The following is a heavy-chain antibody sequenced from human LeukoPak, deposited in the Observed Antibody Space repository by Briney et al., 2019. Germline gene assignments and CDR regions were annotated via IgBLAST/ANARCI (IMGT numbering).Heavy chain of an antibody. D-gene: IGHD3-22*01. V-gene: IGHV4-4*02. CDR1: GDSINSLDL. CDR3: AGLVGRYSSGLYYYYFDY. Sequence: PSETLSLTCTVSGDSINSLDLWSWVRQPPGKGLEWIGEMYLSGTTHSNPSVKSRVTISIDKSKNQFFLNLSSVSAADTAVYYCAGLVGRYSSGLYYYYFDYWGQGTLVAVSS. J-gene: IGHJ4*02. CDR2: MYLSGTT.